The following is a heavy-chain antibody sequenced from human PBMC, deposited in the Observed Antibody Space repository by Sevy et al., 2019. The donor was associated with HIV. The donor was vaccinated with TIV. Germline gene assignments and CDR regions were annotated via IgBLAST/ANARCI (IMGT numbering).Heavy chain of an antibody. Sequence: EGSLRLSCAASGFSLDSYWMSWVRQTPGKVLEWVANIKQDGSVTYYVDSVKGRFTISRDNARNLVYLQMISLRVEDTALYYCVRAVGAHDSVWGQGTLVTVSS. D-gene: IGHD1-26*01. J-gene: IGHJ4*02. CDR3: VRAVGAHDSV. CDR1: GFSLDSYW. CDR2: IKQDGSVT. V-gene: IGHV3-7*01.